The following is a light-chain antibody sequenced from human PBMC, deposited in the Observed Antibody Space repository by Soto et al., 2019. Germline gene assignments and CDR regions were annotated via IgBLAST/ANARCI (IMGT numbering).Light chain of an antibody. CDR2: GAS. CDR1: QSVTNN. CDR3: QQYDDWPLT. J-gene: IGKJ4*01. Sequence: EKVMTQSPATLSVSPGETATLSCRASQSVTNNYLAWYQQKPGLAPRLLIHGASTRATGIPARFSGSGSGAEFTLTISRLQSEDFAVYYCQQYDDWPLTFGGGTKVDIK. V-gene: IGKV3D-15*01.